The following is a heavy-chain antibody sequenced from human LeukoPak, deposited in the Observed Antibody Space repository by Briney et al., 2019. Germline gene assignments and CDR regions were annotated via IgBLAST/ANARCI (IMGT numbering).Heavy chain of an antibody. D-gene: IGHD6-13*01. CDR1: GGSISGYY. CDR2: IYNSESI. CDR3: ARDRSSSYTRDWFDP. J-gene: IGHJ5*02. V-gene: IGHV4-4*07. Sequence: PSETLSLTCTVSGGSISGYYWSWIRQPAGKGLEWIGRIYNSESINYNPSLKSRVTMSIDTSKNQFSLKLNPVTAADTAVYYCARDRSSSYTRDWFDPWGQGVLVTVSS.